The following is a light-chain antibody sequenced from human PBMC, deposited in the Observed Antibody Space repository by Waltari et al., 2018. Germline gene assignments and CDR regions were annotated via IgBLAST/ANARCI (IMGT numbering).Light chain of an antibody. J-gene: IGLJ2*01. V-gene: IGLV3-1*01. CDR1: KLGDKY. CDR2: QHN. Sequence: SYELTQPPSVSVSPGQTASITCSGDKLGDKYAYWYQQKPGQSPVLVIYQHNKRPSGIPERFSGSNSANTATLTISGTQAMDEADYYCQAWDRTTVVFGGGTKLTVL. CDR3: QAWDRTTVV.